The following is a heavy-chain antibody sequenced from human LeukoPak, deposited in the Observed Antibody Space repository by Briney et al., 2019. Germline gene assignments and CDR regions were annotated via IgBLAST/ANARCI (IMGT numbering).Heavy chain of an antibody. J-gene: IGHJ3*02. V-gene: IGHV3-30-3*01. CDR2: ISYDGSNK. Sequence: PGRSLRLSCAASGFTFSSYAMHWVRQAPGKGLEWVAAISYDGSNKYYADSVKGRFTISRDNSKNTLYLQMNSLRAEDTAVYYCARDHLFAFDIWGQGTMVTVSS. CDR1: GFTFSSYA. CDR3: ARDHLFAFDI.